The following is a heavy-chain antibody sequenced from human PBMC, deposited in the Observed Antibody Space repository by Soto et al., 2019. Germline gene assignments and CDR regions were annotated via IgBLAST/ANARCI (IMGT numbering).Heavy chain of an antibody. CDR1: GFTFSSYG. CDR2: ISYDGSNK. CDR3: AKLGDAYDFWSGYNDVGHLFDY. Sequence: GGSLRLSCAASGFTFSSYGMHWVRQAPGKGLEWVAVISYDGSNKYYADSVKGRFTISRDNSKNTLYLQMNSLRAEDTAVYYCAKLGDAYDFWSGYNDVGHLFDYWGQGTLVTVSS. D-gene: IGHD3-3*01. V-gene: IGHV3-30*18. J-gene: IGHJ4*02.